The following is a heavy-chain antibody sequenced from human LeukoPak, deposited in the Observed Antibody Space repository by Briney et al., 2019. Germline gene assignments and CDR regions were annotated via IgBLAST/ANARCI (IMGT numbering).Heavy chain of an antibody. CDR3: VRRGDASSGWGDHDY. CDR2: FGGSGDKT. D-gene: IGHD6-19*01. V-gene: IGHV3-23*01. CDR1: GLNFNRNA. J-gene: IGHJ4*02. Sequence: GGSLRLSGAASGLNFNRNAISGFGRPPGKGLEGFPRFGGSGDKTFYADSVKGRFTISRDNSKNMLHLQMSSLTGEDTALYYCVRRGDASSGWGDHDYWGQGALVTVSS.